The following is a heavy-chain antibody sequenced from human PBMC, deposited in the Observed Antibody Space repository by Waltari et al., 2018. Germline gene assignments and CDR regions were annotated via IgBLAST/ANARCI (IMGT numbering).Heavy chain of an antibody. CDR2: ISFDGSNK. D-gene: IGHD2-2*01. V-gene: IGHV3-30*18. CDR3: AKDGEATVASTIYYYYMDV. J-gene: IGHJ6*03. Sequence: QVQVVESGGGVVQPGRSLRLSCAASGFSFFSDGMPWFGQAPGEGVEWVAYISFDGSNKYYADSVKGRFTISRDNSKNTVYLQMNSLGAEDTAVYYCAKDGEATVASTIYYYYMDVWGKGTTVTFS. CDR1: GFSFFSDG.